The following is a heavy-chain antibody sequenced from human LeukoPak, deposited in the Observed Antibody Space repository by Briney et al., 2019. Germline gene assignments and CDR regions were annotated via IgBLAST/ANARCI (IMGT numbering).Heavy chain of an antibody. Sequence: SETLSLTCAVYGGSFSGYYWSWIRQPPGKGLEWIGEINHSGSTNYNPSLKSRVTISVDTSKNQFSLKLSSVTAADTAVYYCARQGIAVAGPHRHYFDYWGQGTLVTVSS. CDR3: ARQGIAVAGPHRHYFDY. CDR1: GGSFSGYY. CDR2: INHSGST. D-gene: IGHD6-19*01. V-gene: IGHV4-34*01. J-gene: IGHJ4*02.